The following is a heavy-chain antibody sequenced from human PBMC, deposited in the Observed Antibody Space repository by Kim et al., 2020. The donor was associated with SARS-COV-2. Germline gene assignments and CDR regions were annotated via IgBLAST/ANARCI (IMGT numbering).Heavy chain of an antibody. J-gene: IGHJ3*02. CDR2: ISGSGGST. V-gene: IGHV3-23*01. Sequence: GGSLRLSCAASGFTFSSNAMSWVRQAPGKGLEWVSAISGSGGSTYYADSVTGRFTISRDNSKNTLYLQMNSLRAEDTAVYYCAKVDYGDYGGAFDIWGQGTMVTVSS. CDR3: AKVDYGDYGGAFDI. D-gene: IGHD4-17*01. CDR1: GFTFSSNA.